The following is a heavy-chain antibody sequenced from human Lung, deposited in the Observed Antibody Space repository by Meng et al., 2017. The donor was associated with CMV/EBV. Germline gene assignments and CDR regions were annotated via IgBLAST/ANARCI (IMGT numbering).Heavy chain of an antibody. CDR2: FVNYVDT. Sequence: QFGPEVKKPVSSWMVSCKASGYTFGSYGICWVRQAPGQGLEWMGWFVNYVDTYPAPKFQGRVTMTTDTHTNTAFMELRSLTSDDTAVYYCASGTPGRSYCDYWGQGTLVTVSS. D-gene: IGHD2-15*01. CDR3: ASGTPGRSYCDY. CDR1: GYTFGSYG. J-gene: IGHJ4*02. V-gene: IGHV1-18*01.